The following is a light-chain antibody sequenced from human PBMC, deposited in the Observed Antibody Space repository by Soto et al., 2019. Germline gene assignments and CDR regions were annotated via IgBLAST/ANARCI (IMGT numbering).Light chain of an antibody. CDR3: QHYNRYSRT. V-gene: IGKV1-5*01. CDR1: QSISGW. Sequence: DIQMTQSPSTLSASVGDRVTITCRASQSISGWLAWYQQKPGKAPKLLIYDASSLESGVPSRFSGSGSGTEFTLTISSLQPDDFATYYCQHYNRYSRTFGQGTKVDIK. J-gene: IGKJ1*01. CDR2: DAS.